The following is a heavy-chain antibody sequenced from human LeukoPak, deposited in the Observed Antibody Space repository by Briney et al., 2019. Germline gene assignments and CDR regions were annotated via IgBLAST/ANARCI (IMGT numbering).Heavy chain of an antibody. V-gene: IGHV3-23*01. J-gene: IGHJ4*02. CDR2: ISGSGGST. Sequence: GESLKISCKASGYTFTNYWIGWVRQAPGKGLEWVSVISGSGGSTYYADSVKGRFTISRDNSKNTLYLQMNSLRAEDTAVYYCARAAMVRGVDYFDYWGQGTLVTVSS. CDR3: ARAAMVRGVDYFDY. CDR1: GYTFTNYW. D-gene: IGHD3-10*01.